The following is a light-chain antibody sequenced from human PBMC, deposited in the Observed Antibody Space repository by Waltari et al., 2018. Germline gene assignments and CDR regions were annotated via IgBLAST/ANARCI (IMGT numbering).Light chain of an antibody. V-gene: IGLV3-21*04. Sequence: HGYQRKAGRAPMLGSHYDSGWPTGIPERFSGSTAGDTATLSISRVEAGDEADYFCQVWDYIQGVFGGGTKLTVL. CDR2: YDS. J-gene: IGLJ3*02. CDR3: QVWDYIQGV.